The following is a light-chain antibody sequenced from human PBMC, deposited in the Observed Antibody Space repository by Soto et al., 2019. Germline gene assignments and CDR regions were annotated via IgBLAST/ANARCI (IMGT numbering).Light chain of an antibody. J-gene: IGKJ1*01. CDR1: QGIRND. V-gene: IGKV1-17*01. CDR3: LQHSSYPQT. Sequence: DIQMTQSPSSLSASVGDRVTITCRASQGIRNDLAWYQQRPGKAPKRLVYAASILESGVPSRFSASGSGTEFTLTISSLQPEDFATYYCLQHSSYPQTFGQGTKVDIK. CDR2: AAS.